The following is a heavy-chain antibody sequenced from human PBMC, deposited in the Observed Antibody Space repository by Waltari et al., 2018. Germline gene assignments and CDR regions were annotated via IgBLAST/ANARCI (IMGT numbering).Heavy chain of an antibody. D-gene: IGHD3-22*01. J-gene: IGHJ4*02. Sequence: EVQLLESGGGLVQPGGSLRLSCAAAGFTFSSYARSWVRQAPGKGLEWVSAISGSGRSTYYADSVKGRFTISRDNSKNTLYLQMNSLRAEDTAVYYCAGGGYYYDSSGYHHSDYWGQGTLVTVSS. CDR2: ISGSGRST. CDR3: AGGGYYYDSSGYHHSDY. CDR1: GFTFSSYA. V-gene: IGHV3-23*01.